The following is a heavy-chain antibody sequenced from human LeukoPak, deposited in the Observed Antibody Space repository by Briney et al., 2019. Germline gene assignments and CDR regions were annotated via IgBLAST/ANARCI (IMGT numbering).Heavy chain of an antibody. V-gene: IGHV3-30*04. J-gene: IGHJ4*02. CDR1: GFTFSNYA. CDR3: ARAKRGLTDY. D-gene: IGHD2-8*01. Sequence: GGSLRLSCAASGFTFSNYAIHWVRQAPGKGLEWVAVISYDVKNKFYADSVTGRFTISRDNSKNTLFLQMSSLRAEDTAVYYCARAKRGLTDYWGQGTLVTVSP. CDR2: ISYDVKNK.